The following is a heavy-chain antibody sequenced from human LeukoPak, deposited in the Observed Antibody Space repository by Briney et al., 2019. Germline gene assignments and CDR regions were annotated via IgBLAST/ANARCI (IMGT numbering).Heavy chain of an antibody. V-gene: IGHV3-30*02. CDR3: ATRGYSYGYAGFDY. J-gene: IGHJ4*02. CDR1: GSTFSSYG. D-gene: IGHD5-18*01. CDR2: IWYDGSNK. Sequence: GGSLRLSCAASGSTFSSYGMHWVRKAPGKGLEWVAVIWYDGSNKYYADSVKGRFTISRDNSKNTLYLQMNSLRAEDTAVYYCATRGYSYGYAGFDYWGQGTLVTVSS.